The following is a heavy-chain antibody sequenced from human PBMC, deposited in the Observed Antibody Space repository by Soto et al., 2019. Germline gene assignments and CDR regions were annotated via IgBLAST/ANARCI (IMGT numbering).Heavy chain of an antibody. J-gene: IGHJ3*02. CDR2: IFYAGTT. Sequence: SETLSLTCTVSGGSIIGFYWSWMRQPPGKGLEWIGYIFYAGTTLYTPSLKSRVTISVDTSKNQFSLKLSSVTAADTAVYYCARTARPATLQNGMGIWGQGTMVTVSS. CDR3: ARTARPATLQNGMGI. CDR1: GGSIIGFY. V-gene: IGHV4-59*01. D-gene: IGHD2-8*01.